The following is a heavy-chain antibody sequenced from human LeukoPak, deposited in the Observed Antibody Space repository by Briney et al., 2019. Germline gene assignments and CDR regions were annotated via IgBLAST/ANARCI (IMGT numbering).Heavy chain of an antibody. D-gene: IGHD1-14*01. CDR2: IWYDGSNK. CDR1: GFTFSSYG. V-gene: IGHV3-33*06. CDR3: AKGSPEYDY. Sequence: GRSLRLSCAASGFTFSSYGMHWVRQAPGKGLEWVAVIWYDGSNKYYADSVKGRFTISRDNSKNTLYLQMNSLRAEDTAVYYCAKGSPEYDYWGQGTLVTVSS. J-gene: IGHJ4*02.